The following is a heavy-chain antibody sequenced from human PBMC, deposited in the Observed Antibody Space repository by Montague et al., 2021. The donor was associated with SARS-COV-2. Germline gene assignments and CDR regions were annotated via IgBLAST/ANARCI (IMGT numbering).Heavy chain of an antibody. J-gene: IGHJ3*02. V-gene: IGHV3-21*01. CDR3: ARALSASYSVGGDSFDI. Sequence: SLSLSWSASGFTFSKYTMNWVRQAPGQGLEWVSSISTSSLYIYYAASVKGRFTISRANAKNSLFLQMDSLRAEDTAVYYCARALSASYSVGGDSFDIWGQGTMVTVSS. CDR1: GFTFSKYT. CDR2: ISTSSLYI. D-gene: IGHD5/OR15-5a*01.